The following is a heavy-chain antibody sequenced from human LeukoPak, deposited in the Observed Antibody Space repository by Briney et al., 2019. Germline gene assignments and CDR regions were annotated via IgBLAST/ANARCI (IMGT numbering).Heavy chain of an antibody. CDR2: INHSGST. D-gene: IGHD4-17*01. CDR1: GGSISNSNW. CDR3: ASNSGGYGDPPNY. J-gene: IGHJ4*02. V-gene: IGHV4-4*02. Sequence: SGTLSLTCAVSGGSISNSNWWSWVRQPPGKGLEWIGEINHSGSTNYNPSLKSRVTISVDTSKNQFSLKLSSVTAADTAVYYCASNSGGYGDPPNYWGQGTLVTVSS.